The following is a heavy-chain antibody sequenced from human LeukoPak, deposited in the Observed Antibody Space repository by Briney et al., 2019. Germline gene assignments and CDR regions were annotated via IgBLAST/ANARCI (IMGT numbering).Heavy chain of an antibody. CDR3: ARGGYSGCETIDY. V-gene: IGHV1-2*02. CDR1: GYTFTGYY. CDR2: INPNNGGT. J-gene: IGHJ4*02. Sequence: ASVKVSCKASGYTFTGYYMHWVRQAPGQGLEWMGWINPNNGGTKYAHKFQGGVTMSTDTSISTAYMELSRLRSDDAAFYYCARGGYSGCETIDYWGQGTLVTVSS. D-gene: IGHD5-12*01.